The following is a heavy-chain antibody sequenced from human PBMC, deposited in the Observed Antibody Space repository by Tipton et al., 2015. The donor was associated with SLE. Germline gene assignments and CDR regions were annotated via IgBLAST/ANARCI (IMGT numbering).Heavy chain of an antibody. J-gene: IGHJ3*02. CDR1: GGSFSGYY. CDR2: INHSGGT. D-gene: IGHD6-13*01. CDR3: ASRPGAAAGLDAFDI. Sequence: GSLRLSCAVYGGSFSGYYWSWIRQPPGKGLEWIGEINHSGGTNYNPSLKSRVTISVDTSKNQFSLKLSSVTAADTAVYYCASRPGAAAGLDAFDIWGQGTMVTVSS. V-gene: IGHV4-34*01.